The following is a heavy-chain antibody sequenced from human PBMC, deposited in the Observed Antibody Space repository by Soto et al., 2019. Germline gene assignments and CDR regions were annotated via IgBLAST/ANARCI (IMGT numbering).Heavy chain of an antibody. CDR2: ISYDGSNK. V-gene: IGHV3-30*18. CDR1: GFTFSSYG. Sequence: PGGSLRLSCAASGFTFSSYGMHWVRQAPGKGLEWVAVISYDGSNKYYAVSVKGRFTISRDNSKNTLYLQMNSLRAEDTAVYYCAKDGQGWNYYYYYGMDVWGQGTTVTVSS. CDR3: AKDGQGWNYYYYYGMDV. D-gene: IGHD1-7*01. J-gene: IGHJ6*02.